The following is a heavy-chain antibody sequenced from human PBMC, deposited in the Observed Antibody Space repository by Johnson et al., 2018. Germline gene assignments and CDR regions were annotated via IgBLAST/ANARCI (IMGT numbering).Heavy chain of an antibody. V-gene: IGHV3-15*01. D-gene: IGHD3/OR15-3a*01. CDR3: TTAGWTGGIFQH. J-gene: IGHJ1*01. Sequence: VQLVESGGGLVKPGGSLRLSCAASGFTFSNAWMSWVRQAPGKGLEWVGRIKSKTDGGTTDYAAPVKGRFTISRDDSKNTRYLQMNSLKTEDTAVYYGTTAGWTGGIFQHWGQGTRVTGSS. CDR1: GFTFSNAW. CDR2: IKSKTDGGTT.